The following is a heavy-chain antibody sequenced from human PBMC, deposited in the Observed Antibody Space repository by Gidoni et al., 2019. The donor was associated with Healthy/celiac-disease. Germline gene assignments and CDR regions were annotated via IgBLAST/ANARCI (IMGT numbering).Heavy chain of an antibody. CDR2: IWYDGSNK. V-gene: IGHV3-33*01. CDR1: GFTFSSYG. CDR3: ARDIVLMVYAMPHYYGMDV. J-gene: IGHJ6*02. Sequence: QVQLVESGGGVVQPGRSLRLSCAASGFTFSSYGMHWFRQAPGKGLEWVAVIWYDGSNKYYADPVTGRFTISRDKSKNTLYLQMNSLRAEDTAVYYCARDIVLMVYAMPHYYGMDVWGQGTTVTVSS. D-gene: IGHD2-8*01.